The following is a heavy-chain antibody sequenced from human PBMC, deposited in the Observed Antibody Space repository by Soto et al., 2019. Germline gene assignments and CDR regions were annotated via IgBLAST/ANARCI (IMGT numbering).Heavy chain of an antibody. D-gene: IGHD3-10*01. Sequence: GSLRLSCAASGFTFSSYGMHWVRQAPGKGLEWVAVIWYDGSNKYYADSVKGRFTISRDNSKNTLYLQMNSLRAEDTAVYYCARDFLWFGELLSPWFDPWGQGTLVTVSS. J-gene: IGHJ5*02. V-gene: IGHV3-33*01. CDR3: ARDFLWFGELLSPWFDP. CDR2: IWYDGSNK. CDR1: GFTFSSYG.